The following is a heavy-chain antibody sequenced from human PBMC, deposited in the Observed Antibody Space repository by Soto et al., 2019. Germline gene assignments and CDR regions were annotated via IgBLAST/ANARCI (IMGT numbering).Heavy chain of an antibody. V-gene: IGHV3-30-3*01. CDR3: AREGTVTSGMDV. J-gene: IGHJ6*02. D-gene: IGHD4-4*01. CDR2: ISYDGSNK. CDR1: GFTFSSYA. Sequence: GSLRLSCAASGFTFSSYAMHWVRQAPGKGLEWVAVISYDGSNKYYADSVKGRFNNYRDNSKNTLYLQMNSLRAEDTAVYYCAREGTVTSGMDVWGQGTTVTVS.